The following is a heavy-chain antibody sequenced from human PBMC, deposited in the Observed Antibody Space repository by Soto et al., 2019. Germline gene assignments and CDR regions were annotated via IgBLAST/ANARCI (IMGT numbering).Heavy chain of an antibody. CDR2: IYYSGST. Sequence: SETLSLTCTVSGVSISSSSYYWGWIRQPPGKGLEWIGSIYYSGSTYYNPSLKSRVTISVDTSKNQFSLKLSSVTAADTAVYYCARGYYYDSSGYAQDIWGQGTMVT. J-gene: IGHJ3*02. V-gene: IGHV4-39*01. CDR3: ARGYYYDSSGYAQDI. CDR1: GVSISSSSYY. D-gene: IGHD3-22*01.